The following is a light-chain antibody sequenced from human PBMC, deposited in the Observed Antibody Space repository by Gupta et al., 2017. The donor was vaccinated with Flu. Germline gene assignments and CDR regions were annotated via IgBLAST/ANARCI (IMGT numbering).Light chain of an antibody. CDR2: TAS. Sequence: ASVGDRITITCRASQGIGNDLGWYQQKPGKAPKRLIFTASSLESGVPPRFNGRGSGTEFTLTISGLQPEDFATYYCLQHNKYPLTFGGGTKVEIK. V-gene: IGKV1-17*01. CDR3: LQHNKYPLT. CDR1: QGIGND. J-gene: IGKJ4*01.